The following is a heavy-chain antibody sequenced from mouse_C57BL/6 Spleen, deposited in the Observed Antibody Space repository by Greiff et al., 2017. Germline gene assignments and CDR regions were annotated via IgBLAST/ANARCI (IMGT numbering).Heavy chain of an antibody. V-gene: IGHV1-74*01. J-gene: IGHJ1*03. CDR2: IHPSDSDT. CDR3: AMRRVSDWYFDV. Sequence: QVQLKQPGAELVKPGASVKVSCKASGYTFTSYWMHWVKQRPGQGLEWIGRIHPSDSDTNYNQKFKGKATLTVDKSSSTAYMQLSSLTSEDSAVYYCAMRRVSDWYFDVWGTGTTVTVSS. CDR1: GYTFTSYW.